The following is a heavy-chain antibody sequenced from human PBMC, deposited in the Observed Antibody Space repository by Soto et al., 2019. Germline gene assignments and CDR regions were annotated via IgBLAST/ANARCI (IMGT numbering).Heavy chain of an antibody. V-gene: IGHV5-51*01. CDR1: GYSFTSYW. Sequence: GAEVKKPGESLKISCKGSGYSFTSYWIGWVRQMPGKGLEWMGIIYPGDSDTRYSPSFQGQVTISADKSISTAYLQWSSLKASDTAMYYCARQTMYDILTGYYDAFDIWGQGTMVTVSS. J-gene: IGHJ3*02. CDR2: IYPGDSDT. CDR3: ARQTMYDILTGYYDAFDI. D-gene: IGHD3-9*01.